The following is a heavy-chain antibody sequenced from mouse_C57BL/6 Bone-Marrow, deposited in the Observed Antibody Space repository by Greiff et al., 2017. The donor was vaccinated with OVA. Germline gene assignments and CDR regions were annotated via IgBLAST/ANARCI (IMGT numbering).Heavy chain of an antibody. CDR1: GYTFTSYW. CDR3: ARRGWLLRRYFDV. D-gene: IGHD2-3*01. J-gene: IGHJ1*03. V-gene: IGHV1-59*01. CDR2: IDPSDSYT. Sequence: VQLQQPGAELVRPGTSVKLSCKASGYTFTSYWMHWVKQRPGQGLEWIGVIDPSDSYTNYNQKFKGKATLTVDTSSSTAYMQLSSLKSEDSAVDYCARRGWLLRRYFDVWGTGTTVTVSS.